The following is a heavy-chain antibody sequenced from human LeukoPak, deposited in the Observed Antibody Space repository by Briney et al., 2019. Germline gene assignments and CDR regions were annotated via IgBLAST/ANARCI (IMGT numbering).Heavy chain of an antibody. V-gene: IGHV3-33*01. CDR3: ARGDYSNYVSNY. D-gene: IGHD4-11*01. Sequence: GRSLRLSCAASGFTFSSYGMHWVRQAPGKGLEGVAVIWYDGSNKYYADSVKGRFTISRDNSKNTLYLQMNSLRAEDTAVYYCARGDYSNYVSNYWGQGTLVTVSS. CDR1: GFTFSSYG. J-gene: IGHJ4*02. CDR2: IWYDGSNK.